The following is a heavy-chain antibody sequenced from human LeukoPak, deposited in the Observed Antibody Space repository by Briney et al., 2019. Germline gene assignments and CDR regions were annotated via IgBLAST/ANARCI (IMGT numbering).Heavy chain of an antibody. CDR1: GFTFSSYS. J-gene: IGHJ6*04. CDR3: AELGITMIGGV. V-gene: IGHV3-48*04. Sequence: GGSLRLSCAASGFTFSSYSMNWVRQAPGKGLEWVSYISSRSSSIYYADSVKGRFTISRDNAKNSLYLQMNSLRAEDTAVYYCAELGITMIGGVWGKGTTVTISS. D-gene: IGHD3-10*02. CDR2: ISSRSSSI.